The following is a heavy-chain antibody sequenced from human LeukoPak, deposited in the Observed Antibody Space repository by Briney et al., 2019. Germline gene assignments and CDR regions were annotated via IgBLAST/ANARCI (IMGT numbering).Heavy chain of an antibody. CDR3: ARDAYGSGSYGFDY. CDR1: GFTFSSYS. J-gene: IGHJ4*02. Sequence: GGSLRLSCAASGFTFSSYSMNWVRQAPGKGLEWVSSISSSSSYIYYADSVKGRFTISRDNAKNSLYLQMNSLRAEDTAVYYCARDAYGSGSYGFDYWGQGTLVTVSS. CDR2: ISSSSSYI. D-gene: IGHD3-10*01. V-gene: IGHV3-21*01.